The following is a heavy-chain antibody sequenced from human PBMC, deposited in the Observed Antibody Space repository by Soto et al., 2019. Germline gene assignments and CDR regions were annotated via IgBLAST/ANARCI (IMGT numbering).Heavy chain of an antibody. Sequence: SETLSLTCTVSGGSISSSSYYWGWIRQPPGKGLEWIGSIYYSGSTYYNPSLKSRVTISVDTSKNQFSLKLSSVTAADTAVYYCARHSDSSSWYPPYYYYGMDVWGQGTTLTVSS. CDR3: ARHSDSSSWYPPYYYYGMDV. CDR2: IYYSGST. D-gene: IGHD6-13*01. CDR1: GGSISSSSYY. V-gene: IGHV4-39*01. J-gene: IGHJ6*02.